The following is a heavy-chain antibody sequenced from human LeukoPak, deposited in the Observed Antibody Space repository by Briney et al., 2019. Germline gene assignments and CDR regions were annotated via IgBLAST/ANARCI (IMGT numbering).Heavy chain of an antibody. CDR3: ASHWASIVGAKY. CDR1: GSSISSSSYY. V-gene: IGHV4-39*01. J-gene: IGHJ4*02. CDR2: IYYSGST. Sequence: SETLSLTCTVSGSSISSSSYYWGWIRQPPGKGLEWIGSIYYSGSTYYNPSLKSRVTISVDTSKNQFSLKLSSVTAADTAVYYCASHWASIVGAKYWGQGTLVTVSS. D-gene: IGHD1-26*01.